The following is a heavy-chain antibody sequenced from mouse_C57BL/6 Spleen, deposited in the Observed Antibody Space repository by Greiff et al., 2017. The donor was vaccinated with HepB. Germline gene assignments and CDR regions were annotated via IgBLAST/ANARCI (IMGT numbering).Heavy chain of an antibody. Sequence: VQLQQSGAELARPGASVKLSCKASGYTFTSYGISWVKQRTGQGLEWIGEIYPRSGNTYYNEKFKGKATLTADKSSSTAYMELRSLTSEDSAVSCCAREPETAQADYAMDYWGQGTSVTVSS. J-gene: IGHJ4*01. CDR1: GYTFTSYG. D-gene: IGHD3-2*02. CDR2: IYPRSGNT. V-gene: IGHV1-81*01. CDR3: AREPETAQADYAMDY.